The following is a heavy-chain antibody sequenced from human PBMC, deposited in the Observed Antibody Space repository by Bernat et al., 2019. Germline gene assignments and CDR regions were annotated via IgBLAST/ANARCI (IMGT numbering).Heavy chain of an antibody. CDR2: IYYSGTT. CDR3: ARRGGYYVMDV. V-gene: IGHV4-61*01. D-gene: IGHD3-16*01. J-gene: IGHJ6*02. CDR1: GGSVSVNSYY. Sequence: QVQLQESGPGLVRPSETLSLTCTVSGGSVSVNSYYWTWIRQPPGKGLEWTGYIYYSGTTNYNPSLKSRVTMSVHTPKNQIYLKLSSVTAADTAVYYCARRGGYYVMDVWGQGTTVTVSS.